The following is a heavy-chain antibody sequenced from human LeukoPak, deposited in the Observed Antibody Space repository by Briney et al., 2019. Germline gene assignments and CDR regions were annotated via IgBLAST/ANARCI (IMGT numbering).Heavy chain of an antibody. CDR1: GGSLSSGDYS. V-gene: IGHV4-30-2*01. CDR2: IYHSGST. Sequence: SETLSLTCTVSGGSLSSGDYSWSWIRQPPGKGLEWIGYIYHSGSTYYNPSLKSRVTISVDGSTNQFSLRLSSVTAADTAVYYCARAVTGVAYYFDYWGQGTLVTVSS. J-gene: IGHJ4*02. D-gene: IGHD6-19*01. CDR3: ARAVTGVAYYFDY.